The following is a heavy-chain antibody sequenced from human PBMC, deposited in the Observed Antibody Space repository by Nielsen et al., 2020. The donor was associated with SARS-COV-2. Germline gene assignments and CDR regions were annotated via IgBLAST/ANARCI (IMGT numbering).Heavy chain of an antibody. V-gene: IGHV3-23*01. CDR3: ARDSKELIQLWGRVGWFDY. D-gene: IGHD5-18*01. Sequence: GGSLRLSCAASGFTFSSYAMSWVRQAPGKGLEWVSAISGSGGSTYYADSVKGRFTISRDNAKNSLYLQMNSLRDEDTAVYYCARDSKELIQLWGRVGWFDYWGQGTLVTVSS. J-gene: IGHJ4*02. CDR2: ISGSGGST. CDR1: GFTFSSYA.